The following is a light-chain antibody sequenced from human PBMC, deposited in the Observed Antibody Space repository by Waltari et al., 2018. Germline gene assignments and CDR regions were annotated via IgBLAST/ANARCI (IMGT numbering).Light chain of an antibody. CDR1: SDINVGDFI. CDR3: MFWPSNVWV. J-gene: IGLJ3*02. Sequence: QPVLTQPPSSSASPGESARLTCTLPSDINVGDFIIYWYQQKPGSPPRFLLYYNSDSEKAQGSGVPSRFSGSKDASANAGILLISGLQSEGEADYYCMFWPSNVWVFGGGTKLTVL. CDR2: YNSDSEK. V-gene: IGLV5-37*01.